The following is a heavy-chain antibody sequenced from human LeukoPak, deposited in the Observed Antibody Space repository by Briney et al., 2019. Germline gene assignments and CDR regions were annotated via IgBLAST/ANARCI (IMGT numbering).Heavy chain of an antibody. J-gene: IGHJ4*02. CDR2: ISSSSSYI. Sequence: GGALRLSCAASGFTFSSYSMNWVRQAPGKGLEWVSSISSSSSYIYYADSVKGRFTISRDNDKNSLYLQMNSLRAEDTAVYYCARAERYGYNWDYWGQGTLVTVSS. CDR1: GFTFSSYS. V-gene: IGHV3-21*01. D-gene: IGHD5-24*01. CDR3: ARAERYGYNWDY.